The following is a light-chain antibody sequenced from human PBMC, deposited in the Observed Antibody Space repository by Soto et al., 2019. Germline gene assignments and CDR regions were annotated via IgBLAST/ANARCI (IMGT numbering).Light chain of an antibody. J-gene: IGLJ2*01. Sequence: QSVLTQPPSASGTPGQRVTISCSGSTSNIGSKTVSWYQQLPGSAPRVRIYNNNERPSGVPDRFSGSTSGTSASLAISGLQSADEADYYCETWDDSRPAVFGGGTKLTVL. CDR3: ETWDDSRPAV. V-gene: IGLV1-44*01. CDR2: NNN. CDR1: TSNIGSKT.